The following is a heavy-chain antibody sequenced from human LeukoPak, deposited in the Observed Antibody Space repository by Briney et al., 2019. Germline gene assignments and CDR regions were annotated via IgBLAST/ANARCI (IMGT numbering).Heavy chain of an antibody. J-gene: IGHJ4*02. D-gene: IGHD3-10*01. Sequence: GSLKDSCEASGYTFTSYYMHWVRPAPGQGLEWMGIINPSGGSTSYAQKFQGRVTMTRDTSTSTVYMELSSLRSEDTAVYYCARDPATGIFDYWGQGTLVTVSS. CDR1: GYTFTSYY. V-gene: IGHV1-46*01. CDR3: ARDPATGIFDY. CDR2: INPSGGST.